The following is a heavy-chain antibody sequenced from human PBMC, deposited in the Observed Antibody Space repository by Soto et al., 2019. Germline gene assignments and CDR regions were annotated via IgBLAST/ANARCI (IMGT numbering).Heavy chain of an antibody. CDR1: GYTFTSYY. Sequence: GASVKVSCKASGYTFTSYYMHWVRQAPGQGLEWMGIINPSGGSTSYAQKFQGRVTMTRDTSTSTVSLQLNSVTPEDTAVYYCARDPGIAARRQSYVYYYGMDVWGQGTTVTVSS. V-gene: IGHV1-46*01. CDR3: ARDPGIAARRQSYVYYYGMDV. D-gene: IGHD6-6*01. J-gene: IGHJ6*02. CDR2: INPSGGST.